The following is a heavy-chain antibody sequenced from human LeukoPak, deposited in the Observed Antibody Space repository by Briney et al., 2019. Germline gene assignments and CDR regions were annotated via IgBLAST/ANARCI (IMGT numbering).Heavy chain of an antibody. Sequence: PGGSLRLSCAASGFTFSSYAMSWVRQAPGKGLEWVSVIYSGGSTYYADSVKGRFTISRDNSKNTLYLQMNSLRAEDTAVYYCARAVSGDFWSGYYTVGAFDIWGQGTMVTVSS. CDR2: IYSGGST. V-gene: IGHV3-53*01. J-gene: IGHJ3*02. CDR3: ARAVSGDFWSGYYTVGAFDI. D-gene: IGHD3-3*01. CDR1: GFTFSSYA.